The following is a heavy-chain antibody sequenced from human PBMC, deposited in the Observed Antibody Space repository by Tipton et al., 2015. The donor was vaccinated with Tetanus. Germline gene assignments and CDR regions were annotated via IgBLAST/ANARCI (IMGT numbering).Heavy chain of an antibody. Sequence: SLRLSCAASGFTFSSYTMNWVRQPPGKGLEWVSSFSATGGYKYYADSVKGRFTISRDNAKNSLYLQTNSLRAEDTALYYCAKDLEDQYYYGMDAWGRGTTVTVSS. CDR1: GFTFSSYT. D-gene: IGHD1-1*01. CDR3: AKDLEDQYYYGMDA. J-gene: IGHJ6*02. V-gene: IGHV3-21*01. CDR2: FSATGGYK.